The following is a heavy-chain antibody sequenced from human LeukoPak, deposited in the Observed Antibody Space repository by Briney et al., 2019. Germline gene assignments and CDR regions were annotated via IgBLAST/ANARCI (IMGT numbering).Heavy chain of an antibody. D-gene: IGHD6-13*01. CDR3: ARALSSSWYAFRSNWFDP. J-gene: IGHJ5*02. V-gene: IGHV1-24*01. Sequence: GASVKVSCKVSGYTLTELSMHWVRQAPGKGLEWMGGFDPEDGETIYAQKLQGRVTMTEDTSTDTAYMELSSLRSEDTAVYYCARALSSSWYAFRSNWFDPWGQGTLVSVSS. CDR2: FDPEDGET. CDR1: GYTLTELS.